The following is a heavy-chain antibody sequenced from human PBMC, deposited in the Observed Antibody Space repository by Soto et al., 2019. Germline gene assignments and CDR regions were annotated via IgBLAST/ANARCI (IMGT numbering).Heavy chain of an antibody. CDR2: FSSGGGGT. Sequence: EVQLLESGGGLLQPGGSLRLSCTASGFTFSNYAMSWVRQAPGKGLEWVSTFSSGGGGTYYADSVKGRFTISRDNSKNALSQQMNSLRAEDTAVYYCTKANQYCSGANCFTFDYWGLGTLVTVSS. CDR1: GFTFSNYA. V-gene: IGHV3-23*01. D-gene: IGHD2-15*01. J-gene: IGHJ4*02. CDR3: TKANQYCSGANCFTFDY.